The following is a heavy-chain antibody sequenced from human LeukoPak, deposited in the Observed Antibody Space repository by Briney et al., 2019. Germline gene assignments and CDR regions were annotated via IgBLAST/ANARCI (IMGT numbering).Heavy chain of an antibody. V-gene: IGHV3-48*01. CDR3: VGDRLHYGEYEKTFDH. CDR1: GFILSTSE. J-gene: IGHJ4*02. Sequence: GGSLRLSCVASGFILSTSEMNWVRQAPGKGLEWVSYITYNSGTIYYTDSVKGRFTISRDNAKNSLYLQINSLRAEDTAVYYCVGDRLHYGEYEKTFDHWGQGTLVTVSS. D-gene: IGHD4-17*01. CDR2: ITYNSGTI.